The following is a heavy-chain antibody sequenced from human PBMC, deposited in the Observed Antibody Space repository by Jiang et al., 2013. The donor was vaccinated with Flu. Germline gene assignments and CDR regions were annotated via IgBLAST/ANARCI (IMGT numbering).Heavy chain of an antibody. CDR3: ARDLYDYYDSSGYYYGY. J-gene: IGHJ4*02. D-gene: IGHD3-22*01. Sequence: GGGVVQPGRSLRLSCAASGFTFSSYAMHWVRQAPGKGLEWVAVISYDGSNKYYADSVKGRFTISRDNSKNTLYLQMNSLRAEDTAVYYCARDLYDYYDSSGYYYGYWGQGTLVTVSS. V-gene: IGHV3-30*01. CDR1: GFTFSSYA. CDR2: ISYDGSNK.